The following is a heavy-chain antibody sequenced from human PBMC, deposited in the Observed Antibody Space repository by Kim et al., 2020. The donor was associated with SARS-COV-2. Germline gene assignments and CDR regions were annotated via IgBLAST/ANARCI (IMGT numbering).Heavy chain of an antibody. CDR2: INSDGSST. Sequence: GGSLRLSCAASGFTFSSYWMHWVRQAPGKGLVWVSRINSDGSSTSYADSVKGRFTISRDNAKNTLYLQMNSLRAEDTAVYYCARAEAMVRVRMDVWGQGTTVTVSS. V-gene: IGHV3-74*01. J-gene: IGHJ6*02. CDR1: GFTFSSYW. D-gene: IGHD3-10*01. CDR3: ARAEAMVRVRMDV.